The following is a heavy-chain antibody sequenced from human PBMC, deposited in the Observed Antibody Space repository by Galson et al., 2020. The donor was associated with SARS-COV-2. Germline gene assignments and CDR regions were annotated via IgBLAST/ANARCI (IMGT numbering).Heavy chain of an antibody. V-gene: IGHV3-15*01. CDR3: TTEHYYDSSGYYYVGSFQH. CDR2: IKSKTDGGTT. Sequence: GESVKISCAASGFTFSNAWMSWVRQAPGKGLEWVGRIKSKTDGGTTDYAAPVKGRFTISRDDSKNTLYLQMNSLKTEDTAVYYCTTEHYYDSSGYYYVGSFQHWGQGTLVTVSS. CDR1: GFTFSNAW. D-gene: IGHD3-22*01. J-gene: IGHJ1*01.